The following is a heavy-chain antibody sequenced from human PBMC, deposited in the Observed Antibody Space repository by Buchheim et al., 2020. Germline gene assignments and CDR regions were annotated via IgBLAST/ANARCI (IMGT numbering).Heavy chain of an antibody. Sequence: EVQLVESGGGLVQPGKSLRLSCAASGFTFSDSAIYWVRQASGKGLEFVGRIRTKAEDYATAYAASLRGTFTVSRDDSKNMAYLQMSSLKTEDTAVYYCASAHYDSRSYYYFWGHGA. CDR2: IRTKAEDYAT. CDR3: ASAHYDSRSYYYF. V-gene: IGHV3-73*01. CDR1: GFTFSDSA. J-gene: IGHJ4*01. D-gene: IGHD3-22*01.